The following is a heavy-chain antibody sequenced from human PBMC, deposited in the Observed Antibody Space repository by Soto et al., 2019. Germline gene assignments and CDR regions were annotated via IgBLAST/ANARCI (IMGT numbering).Heavy chain of an antibody. CDR3: ARSPDWFDP. Sequence: LRLFCAASGFTVRSNYMNWVRHAPGKGLEWVSVIYSGGSTYYADSVKGRFTISRDNSKNTLYLQMNSLRAEDTAVYYCARSPDWFDPWGQGTLVTVSS. V-gene: IGHV3-53*01. CDR2: IYSGGST. CDR1: GFTVRSNY. J-gene: IGHJ5*02.